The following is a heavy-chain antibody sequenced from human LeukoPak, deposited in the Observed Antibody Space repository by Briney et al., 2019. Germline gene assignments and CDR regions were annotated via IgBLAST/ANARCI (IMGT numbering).Heavy chain of an antibody. CDR2: INEDETGK. Sequence: RGGSRRLSCTRSGFSVSNFWMAWVRQAPGEGLEWVANINEDETGKYYVGSVKGRFTISRDNAKNSLFLQMNSVRVEDTAVYYCATDAFSYPNTWGQGTQVTVSS. CDR1: GFSVSNFW. J-gene: IGHJ5*02. CDR3: ATDAFSYPNT. V-gene: IGHV3-7*01. D-gene: IGHD3-16*01.